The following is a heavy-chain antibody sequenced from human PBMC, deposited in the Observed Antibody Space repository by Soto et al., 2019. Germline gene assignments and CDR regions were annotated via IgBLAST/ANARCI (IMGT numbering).Heavy chain of an antibody. Sequence: ASVKVSCKASGYTFTGYYMHWVRQAPGQGLEWMGWINPNSGGTNYAQKFQGWVTMTRDTSISTAYMELSRLRSDDTAVYYCARTVPYCSSTSCYFDYWGQGTLVTVSS. V-gene: IGHV1-2*04. D-gene: IGHD2-2*01. CDR2: INPNSGGT. J-gene: IGHJ4*02. CDR3: ARTVPYCSSTSCYFDY. CDR1: GYTFTGYY.